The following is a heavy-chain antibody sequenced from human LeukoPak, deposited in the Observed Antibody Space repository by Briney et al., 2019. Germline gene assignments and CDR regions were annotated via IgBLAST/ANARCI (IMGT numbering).Heavy chain of an antibody. CDR1: GFTFENHA. D-gene: IGHD3-3*01. CDR2: ITWNSGAI. J-gene: IGHJ1*01. V-gene: IGHV3-9*01. Sequence: HPGRSLRLSCATCGFTFENHAMHWVRQLPGRGLEWVAGITWNSGAIAYADSVRGRFTISRDNTRKSLHLQMNSLRVEDSALYYCAKSSDGTGYYDVHDWGQGTLVTVSS. CDR3: AKSSDGTGYYDVHD.